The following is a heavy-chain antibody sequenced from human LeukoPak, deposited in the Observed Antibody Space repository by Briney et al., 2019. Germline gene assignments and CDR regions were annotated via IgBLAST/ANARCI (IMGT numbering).Heavy chain of an antibody. CDR1: GFTFGDYA. Sequence: PGGSLRLSCTTSGFTFGDYAVSWVRQAPGKGLEWVSGISWNSGSIGYADSVKGRFTISRDNAKNSLYLQMNSLRAEDTALYYCAKFPEEVENYDAFDIWGQGTMVTVSS. D-gene: IGHD1-7*01. CDR2: ISWNSGSI. V-gene: IGHV3-9*01. J-gene: IGHJ3*02. CDR3: AKFPEEVENYDAFDI.